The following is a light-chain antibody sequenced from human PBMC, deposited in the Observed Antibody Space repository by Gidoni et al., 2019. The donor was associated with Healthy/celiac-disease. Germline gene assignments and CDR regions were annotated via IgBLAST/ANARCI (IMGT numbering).Light chain of an antibody. J-gene: IGLJ2*01. CDR3: QAWDSSTEDVV. V-gene: IGLV3-1*01. Sequence: SYELTQPPSVSVSLGQTASITCSGDKLGDKYACWYPQKPGQSPVLVIYQDSKRPSGIPERFSGSNSGNTATLTISGTQAMDEADYYCQAWDSSTEDVVFGGGTKLTVL. CDR2: QDS. CDR1: KLGDKY.